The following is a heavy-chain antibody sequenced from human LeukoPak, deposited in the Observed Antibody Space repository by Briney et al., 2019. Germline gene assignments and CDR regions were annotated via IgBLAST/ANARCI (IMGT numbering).Heavy chain of an antibody. Sequence: GASVKVSCKASGYTFTSYGINWLRQAPGQGLEWMGWISAYNGNTNYAQRLQGRVTMTTDTSTSTAYMELRSLRSDDTAVYYCARDSLGSMEYWGQGTLATVSS. CDR2: ISAYNGNT. V-gene: IGHV1-18*01. J-gene: IGHJ4*02. D-gene: IGHD3-16*01. CDR3: ARDSLGSMEY. CDR1: GYTFTSYG.